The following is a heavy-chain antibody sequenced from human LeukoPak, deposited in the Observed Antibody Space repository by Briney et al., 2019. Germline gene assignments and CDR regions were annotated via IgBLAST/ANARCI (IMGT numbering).Heavy chain of an antibody. J-gene: IGHJ6*03. Sequence: SETLSLTCTVSGGSISSYYWSWIRQPPGKGLEWIGYIYYSGSTNYNPSLKSRVTISVDTSKNQFSLKLSSVTAADTAVYYCARVLGSSSSTHTYYYYYYMDVWGKGTTVTVSS. CDR3: ARVLGSSSSTHTYYYYYYMDV. D-gene: IGHD6-6*01. CDR1: GGSISSYY. CDR2: IYYSGST. V-gene: IGHV4-59*01.